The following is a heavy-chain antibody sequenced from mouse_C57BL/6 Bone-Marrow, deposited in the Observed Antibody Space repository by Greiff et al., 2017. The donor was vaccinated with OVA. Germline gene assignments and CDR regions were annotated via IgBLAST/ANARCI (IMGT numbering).Heavy chain of an antibody. CDR1: GYSFTGYF. J-gene: IGHJ2*01. CDR3: ARDYGSSYRFDY. V-gene: IGHV1-20*01. CDR2: INPYNGDT. D-gene: IGHD1-1*01. Sequence: EVKLMESGPELVKPGDSVKISCKASGYSFTGYFMNWVMQSHGKSLEWIGRINPYNGDTFYNQKFKGKATLTVDKSSSTAHMELRSLTSEDSAVYYCARDYGSSYRFDYWGQGTTLTVSS.